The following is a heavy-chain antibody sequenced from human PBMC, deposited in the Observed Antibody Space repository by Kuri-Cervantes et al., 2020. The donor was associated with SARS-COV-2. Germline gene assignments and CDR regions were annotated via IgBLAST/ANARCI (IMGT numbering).Heavy chain of an antibody. Sequence: SETLTHTFTVSGGSISSYYWSWIRQPPGKGLEWIGYIYYSGGTNYKPSLTSRVLISVDTSKNQFSLKLSSVTAADTAVYYCARELGVPAATYFDYWGQGTLVTVSS. D-gene: IGHD2-2*01. J-gene: IGHJ4*02. CDR3: ARELGVPAATYFDY. V-gene: IGHV4-59*12. CDR2: IYYSGGT. CDR1: GGSISSYY.